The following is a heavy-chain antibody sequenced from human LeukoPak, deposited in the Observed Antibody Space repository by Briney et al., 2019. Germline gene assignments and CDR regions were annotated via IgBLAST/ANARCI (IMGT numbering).Heavy chain of an antibody. CDR2: ISGSGGST. D-gene: IGHD2-15*01. CDR3: AKARGFYCSGGSCYSRGYFDY. V-gene: IGHV3-23*01. J-gene: IGHJ4*02. CDR1: GFTFSSYA. Sequence: GGSLRLSCAASGFTFSSYAMSWVRQAPGKGLEWVSAISGSGGSTYYADSVEGRFTISRDNSKNTLYLQMNSLRAEDTAVYYCAKARGFYCSGGSCYSRGYFDYWGQGTLVTVSS.